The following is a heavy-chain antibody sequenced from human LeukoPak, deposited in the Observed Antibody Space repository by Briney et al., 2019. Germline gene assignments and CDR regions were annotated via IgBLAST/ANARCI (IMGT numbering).Heavy chain of an antibody. CDR3: ARGCGRGYSGYDLGTRKYSSSWCDIDY. V-gene: IGHV1-2*02. CDR1: GYTFTGYY. Sequence: ASVKVSCKASGYTFTGYYMHWVRQAPGQGLEWMGWINPNSGGTNYAQKFQGRVTMTRDTSISTAYMELSRLRSDDTAVYYCARGCGRGYSGYDLGTRKYSSSWCDIDYWGQGTLVTVSS. J-gene: IGHJ4*02. CDR2: INPNSGGT. D-gene: IGHD5-12*01.